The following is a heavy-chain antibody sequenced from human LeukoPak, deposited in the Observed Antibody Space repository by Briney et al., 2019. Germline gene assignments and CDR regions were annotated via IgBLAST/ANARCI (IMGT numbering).Heavy chain of an antibody. D-gene: IGHD3-9*01. V-gene: IGHV3-66*01. CDR2: IYSGGST. CDR3: AREVEYEWLETRDC. CDR1: GFTVSSKY. Sequence: GGSLRLSCAASGFTVSSKYMSWVRQAPGKGLEWVSIIYSGGSTYYADSVKGRFTISRDNSKNTLYLQMNSLRAEDTAVYYCAREVEYEWLETRDCWGQGTLVTVSS. J-gene: IGHJ4*02.